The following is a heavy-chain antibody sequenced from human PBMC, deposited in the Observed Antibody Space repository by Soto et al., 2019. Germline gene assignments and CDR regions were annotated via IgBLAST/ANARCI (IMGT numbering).Heavy chain of an antibody. D-gene: IGHD3-22*01. J-gene: IGHJ6*02. V-gene: IGHV1-69*13. CDR1: GGTFSSYA. Sequence: SVKVSCKASGGTFSSYAISWGRQAPGQGLEWMGGIIPIFGTANYAQKFQGRVTITADESTSTAHMELSSLRSEDTAVYYCARYANYYDSSGYYNPARYYYYGMDVWGQGTTVTVSS. CDR2: IIPIFGTA. CDR3: ARYANYYDSSGYYNPARYYYYGMDV.